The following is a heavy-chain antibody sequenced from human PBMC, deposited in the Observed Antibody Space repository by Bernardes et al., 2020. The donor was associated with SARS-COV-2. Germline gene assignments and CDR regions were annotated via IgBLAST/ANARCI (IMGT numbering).Heavy chain of an antibody. D-gene: IGHD1-1*01. Sequence: ASVKVSCKASGYTFTSYAISWVRQAPGQGLEWMGWISAYNGNTNYAQNLQGRVTMTTDTSTSTTYLELTNLRSDDTAVYYCSNWNRNVGFDPWGQGTLVTVSS. J-gene: IGHJ5*02. CDR2: ISAYNGNT. CDR1: GYTFTSYA. CDR3: SNWNRNVGFDP. V-gene: IGHV1-18*01.